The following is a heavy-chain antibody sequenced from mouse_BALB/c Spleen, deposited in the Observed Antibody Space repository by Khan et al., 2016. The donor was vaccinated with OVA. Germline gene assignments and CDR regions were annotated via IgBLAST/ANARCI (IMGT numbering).Heavy chain of an antibody. CDR3: ARMALRYALDY. CDR1: GYSFTNYG. V-gene: IGHV9-3-1*01. Sequence: QIQLVQSGPELKKPGETVKISCKASGYSFTNYGMNWVKQAPGKGLKWMGWINTYTGDPSYADDFKGRFAFSLETSASTAYLQINNLKNEDTATYFCARMALRYALDYWGQGTSVTVSS. CDR2: INTYTGDP. J-gene: IGHJ4*01. D-gene: IGHD1-1*01.